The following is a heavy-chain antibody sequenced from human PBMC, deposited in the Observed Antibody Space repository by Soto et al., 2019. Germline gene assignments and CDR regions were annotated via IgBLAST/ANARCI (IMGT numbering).Heavy chain of an antibody. CDR3: ARVRVAAAGNWFDP. D-gene: IGHD6-13*01. CDR1: GGSFSGYY. CDR2: INHSGST. J-gene: IGHJ5*02. V-gene: IGHV4-34*01. Sequence: SETLSLTCAVYGGSFSGYYWSWIRQPPGKGLEWIGEINHSGSTNYNPSLKSRVTISVDTSKNQFSLKLSSVTAADTAVYYCARVRVAAAGNWFDPWGQGTLVTVSS.